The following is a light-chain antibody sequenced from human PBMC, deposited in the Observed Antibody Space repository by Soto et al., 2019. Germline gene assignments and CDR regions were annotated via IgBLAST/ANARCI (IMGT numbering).Light chain of an antibody. Sequence: QSVLTQPPSASGTPGQRITISCSGSSSNIGSYSVNWYQQFPGTAPKLLIYNNNQRPSGVPDRFSGSKFGTSVSLAISGLQSEDETDYYCAAWDDSLNGVVFGGGTKLTVL. V-gene: IGLV1-44*01. CDR3: AAWDDSLNGVV. CDR2: NNN. J-gene: IGLJ2*01. CDR1: SSNIGSYS.